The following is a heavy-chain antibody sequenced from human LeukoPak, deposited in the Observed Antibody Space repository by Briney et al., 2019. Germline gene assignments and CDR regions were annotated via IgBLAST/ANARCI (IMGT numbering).Heavy chain of an antibody. CDR2: IYYSGST. D-gene: IGHD6-13*01. CDR1: GGSISSGSYY. CDR3: ARDSGSTWFDC. J-gene: IGHJ4*02. V-gene: IGHV4-61*10. Sequence: SETLSLTCTVSGGSISSGSYYWSWIRQPAGKGLEWIGYIYYSGSTNYNPSLKSRVTISVDTSKNQFTLKLSSVTAADTAVYYCARDSGSTWFDCWGQGTLVTVSS.